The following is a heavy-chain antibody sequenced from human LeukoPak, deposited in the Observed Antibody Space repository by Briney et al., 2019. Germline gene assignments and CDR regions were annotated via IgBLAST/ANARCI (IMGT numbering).Heavy chain of an antibody. D-gene: IGHD6-13*01. V-gene: IGHV1-18*01. J-gene: IGHJ4*02. CDR3: ARDSGIAAAGTKGWYLDY. CDR2: MSAYNGNT. Sequence: GASVKVSCKASGYTFTSYGITWVRQAPGQGLEWMGWMSAYNGNTNYAQKLQGRVTMTTDTSASAAYMELRGLRSDDTAVYYCARDSGIAAAGTKGWYLDYWGQGTLVTVSS. CDR1: GYTFTSYG.